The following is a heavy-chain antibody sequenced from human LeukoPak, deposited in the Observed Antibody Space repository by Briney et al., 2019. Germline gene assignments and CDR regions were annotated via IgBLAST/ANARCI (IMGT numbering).Heavy chain of an antibody. V-gene: IGHV3-11*01. CDR2: ISDSGSTI. J-gene: IGHJ4*02. CDR3: ARGRLEDYFDY. CDR1: GFTFSDYY. Sequence: PGGSLRLSCAASGFTFSDYYMTWIRQAPGKGLEWISYISDSGSTIYYADSVKGRFTISRDNAKNSVYLQMNSLRAEDTAVYYCARGRLEDYFDYWGQGTLVTVSS. D-gene: IGHD6-25*01.